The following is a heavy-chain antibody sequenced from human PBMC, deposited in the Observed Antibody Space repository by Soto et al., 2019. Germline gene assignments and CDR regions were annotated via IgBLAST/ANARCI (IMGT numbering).Heavy chain of an antibody. V-gene: IGHV3-49*03. D-gene: IGHD5-12*01. J-gene: IGHJ3*02. Sequence: SLRLSCTASGFTFGDYAMSWFRQAPGKGLEWVGFIRSKAYGGTTEYAASVKGRFTISRDDSKSIAYLQMNSLKTEDTAVYYCTRDRGYSGYAKGAFDIWGQGTMVTVSS. CDR3: TRDRGYSGYAKGAFDI. CDR2: IRSKAYGGTT. CDR1: GFTFGDYA.